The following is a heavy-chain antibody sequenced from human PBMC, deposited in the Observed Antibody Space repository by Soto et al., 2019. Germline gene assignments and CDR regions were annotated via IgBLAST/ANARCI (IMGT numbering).Heavy chain of an antibody. CDR1: GGTFSTFG. CDR3: ARHFPVVGNAILEFNYYYYGMDV. V-gene: IGHV1-18*01. J-gene: IGHJ6*02. D-gene: IGHD2-21*01. Sequence: ASVKVSCKTSGGTFSTFGISWVRQAPGQGLELMGWISAYNGNTNYAQKLQGRVTMTTDTSTSTAYMELRSLRSDDTAVYYCARHFPVVGNAILEFNYYYYGMDVGGQGTTVTVS. CDR2: ISAYNGNT.